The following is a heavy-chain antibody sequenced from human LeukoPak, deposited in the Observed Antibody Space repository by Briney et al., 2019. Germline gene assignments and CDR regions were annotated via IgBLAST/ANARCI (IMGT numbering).Heavy chain of an antibody. CDR1: GGSISSSSYY. Sequence: SETLSLTCTVSGGSISSSSYYWGWIRQPPGKGLEWIGSIYYSGSTYYKSSLKSRVTISVDTSKNQFSLKLRSVTAADTAVYYCARHDRRHSSSWKFDYWGQGTLVTVSS. V-gene: IGHV4-39*01. J-gene: IGHJ4*02. CDR2: IYYSGST. CDR3: ARHDRRHSSSWKFDY. D-gene: IGHD6-13*01.